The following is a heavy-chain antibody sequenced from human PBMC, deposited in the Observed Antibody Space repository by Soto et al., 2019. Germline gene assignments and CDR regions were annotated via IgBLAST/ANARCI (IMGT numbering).Heavy chain of an antibody. CDR1: GFTVSSNY. J-gene: IGHJ6*02. V-gene: IGHV3-53*01. CDR3: ARDGRDLRVGYDFWSGYYTRYYYYGMDV. D-gene: IGHD3-3*01. Sequence: EVQLVESGGGLIQPGGSLRLSCAASGFTVSSNYMSWVRQAPGKGLEWVSVIYSGGSTYYADSVKGRFTISRDNSKNTLYLQMNSLRAEDTAVYYCARDGRDLRVGYDFWSGYYTRYYYYGMDVWGQGTTVTVSS. CDR2: IYSGGST.